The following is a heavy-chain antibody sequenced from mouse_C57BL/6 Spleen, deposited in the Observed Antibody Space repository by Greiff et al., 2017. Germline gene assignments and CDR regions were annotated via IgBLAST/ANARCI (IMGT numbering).Heavy chain of an antibody. CDR2: INPNNGGT. V-gene: IGHV1-18*01. Sequence: VQLQHSGPELVKPGASVKIPCKASGYTFTDYNMDWVKQSHGKSLEWIGDINPNNGGTIYNQKFKGKATLTVDKSSSTAYMELRSLTSEDTAVYYCASLELGRGFAYWGQGTLVTVSA. CDR1: GYTFTDYN. CDR3: ASLELGRGFAY. D-gene: IGHD4-1*01. J-gene: IGHJ3*01.